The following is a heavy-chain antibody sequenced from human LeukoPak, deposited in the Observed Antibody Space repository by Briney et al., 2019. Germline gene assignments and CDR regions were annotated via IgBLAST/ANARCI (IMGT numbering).Heavy chain of an antibody. CDR3: ACEVYSSGWYYFDY. D-gene: IGHD6-19*01. V-gene: IGHV1-2*02. J-gene: IGHJ4*02. CDR1: GYTFTGYY. CDR2: INPNSGGT. Sequence: ASVKVSCKASGYTFTGYYMHWVRQAPGQGLEWMGWINPNSGGTNYAQKFQGRVTMTRDTSISTAYMELSRLRSDDTAVYYCACEVYSSGWYYFDYWGQGTLVTVSS.